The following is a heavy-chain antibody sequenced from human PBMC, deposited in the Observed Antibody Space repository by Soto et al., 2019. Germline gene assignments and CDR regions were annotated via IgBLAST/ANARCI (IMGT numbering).Heavy chain of an antibody. CDR2: IIPIFGTA. CDR1: GGTFSSYA. Sequence: SVKVSCKACGGTFSSYAISWVRQAPGQGLEWMGGIIPIFGTANYAQKFQGRVTITADKSTSTAYMELSSLRSEDTAVYYCARHHDIVVVPAAIPYYYYGMDDWGQGTTAPVSS. CDR3: ARHHDIVVVPAAIPYYYYGMDD. J-gene: IGHJ6*02. D-gene: IGHD2-2*02. V-gene: IGHV1-69*06.